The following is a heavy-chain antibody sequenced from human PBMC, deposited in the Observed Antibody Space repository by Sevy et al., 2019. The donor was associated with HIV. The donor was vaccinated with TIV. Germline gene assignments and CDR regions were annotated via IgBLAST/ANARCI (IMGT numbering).Heavy chain of an antibody. V-gene: IGHV3-49*04. J-gene: IGHJ4*02. CDR3: IRSRQLGYTAMVPDY. CDR1: GFNLGDYA. CDR2: MRSKAFAGTT. D-gene: IGHD5-18*01. Sequence: GGSLRLSCSTSGFNLGDYAMSWVRQSPGKGLEWVGFMRSKAFAGTTEYAASVKGIFTISTDDSKANAHLQMNSLRAEDTGVYYCIRSRQLGYTAMVPDYWGQGTLVTVSS.